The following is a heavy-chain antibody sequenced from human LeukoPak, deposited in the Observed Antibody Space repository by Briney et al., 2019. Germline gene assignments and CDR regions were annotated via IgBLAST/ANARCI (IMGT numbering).Heavy chain of an antibody. CDR2: TYYRSTWYN. J-gene: IGHJ5*02. D-gene: IGHD2-2*01. V-gene: IGHV6-1*01. CDR1: GDIVSSNSVT. CDR3: ARRLTQYDCFDP. Sequence: SQTLSLTCAISGDIVSSNSVTWNWVRQSPSRGLEWLGRTYYRSTWYNDYAVSVRGRITVNPDTSKNQFSLHLNSVTPEDTAVYYCARRLTQYDCFDPWGQGILVTVSS.